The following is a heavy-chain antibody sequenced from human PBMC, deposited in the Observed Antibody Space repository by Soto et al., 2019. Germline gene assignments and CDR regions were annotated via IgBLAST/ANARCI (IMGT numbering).Heavy chain of an antibody. D-gene: IGHD3-3*01. CDR2: IKSKTDGGTT. CDR1: GFTFSNAW. CDR3: TTVSIFGVVTPDPER. V-gene: IGHV3-15*01. Sequence: GGSLRLSCAASGFTFSNAWMSWVRQAPGKGLEWVGRIKSKTDGGTTDYAAPVKGRFTISRDDSKNTLYLQMNSLKTEDTAVYYCTTVSIFGVVTPDPERWGHGKRVIVSS. J-gene: IGHJ3*01.